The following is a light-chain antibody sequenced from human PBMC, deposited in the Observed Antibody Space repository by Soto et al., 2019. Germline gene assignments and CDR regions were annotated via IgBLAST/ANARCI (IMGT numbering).Light chain of an antibody. CDR2: GTS. Sequence: EIELTQSPGTLSLSPGERATLSCRASQSVSSSSLAWYQQKPGRAPRLLIFGTSTRATGIPDRFSGSGSGTDFTLTVSGLEPEDFAVYYCQQYGSSPWTFGQGTKVEIK. CDR3: QQYGSSPWT. V-gene: IGKV3-20*01. CDR1: QSVSSSS. J-gene: IGKJ1*01.